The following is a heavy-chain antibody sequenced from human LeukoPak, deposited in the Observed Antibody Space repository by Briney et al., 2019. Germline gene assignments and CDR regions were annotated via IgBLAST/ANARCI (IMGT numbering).Heavy chain of an antibody. CDR1: GFTFDGYA. CDR2: ISWNSGSI. J-gene: IGHJ3*02. D-gene: IGHD3-22*01. V-gene: IGHV3-9*01. Sequence: GRSLRLSCAASGFTFDGYAMHWVRQAPGKGLEWVSGISWNSGSIGYADSVKGRFTISRDNAKNSLYLQMNSLRAEDTALYYCAKGGGYYDSSGEGIHDAFDIWGQGTMVTVSS. CDR3: AKGGGYYDSSGEGIHDAFDI.